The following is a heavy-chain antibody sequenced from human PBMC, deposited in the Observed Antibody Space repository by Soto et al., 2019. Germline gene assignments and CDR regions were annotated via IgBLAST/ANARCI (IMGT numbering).Heavy chain of an antibody. CDR2: ISVDNGNT. J-gene: IGHJ4*02. V-gene: IGHV1-18*01. CDR1: GFIFANYG. CDR3: ARDRRGYVSGSYVDYFDH. Sequence: QVQLVQSGPEMKKPGASVKVSCKASGFIFANYGITWVRQAPGGGLEWRGWISVDNGNTNYVQKFLGSVRMTTDTSTSTGSMEVRSLQSDGPAVYYYARDRRGYVSGSYVDYFDHWGQGTPVTVCS. D-gene: IGHD2-2*01.